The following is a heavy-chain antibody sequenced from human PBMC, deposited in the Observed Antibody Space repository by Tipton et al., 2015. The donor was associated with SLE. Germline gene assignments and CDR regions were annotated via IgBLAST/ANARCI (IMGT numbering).Heavy chain of an antibody. J-gene: IGHJ6*02. CDR1: GYTFTSYY. CDR3: ARDGTDQDIVVVPAAIYYYYGMDV. Sequence: QSGAEVKKPGASVKVSCKASGYTFTSYYMHWVRQAPGQGLEWMGIINPSGGSTSYAQKFQGRVTMTRDTSTSTVYMELSSLRSEDTAVYYCARDGTDQDIVVVPAAIYYYYGMDVWGQGTTVTVSS. V-gene: IGHV1-46*01. D-gene: IGHD2-2*02. CDR2: INPSGGST.